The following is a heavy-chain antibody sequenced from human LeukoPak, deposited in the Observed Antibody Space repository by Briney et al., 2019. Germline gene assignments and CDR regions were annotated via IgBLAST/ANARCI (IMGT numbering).Heavy chain of an antibody. Sequence: GGSLRLSCAASGFTFSSYWMSWARQAPGKGLEWVASINHNGNVNYYVDSVKGRFTISRDNAKNSLYLQMSNLRAEDTAVYYCAKDLEGYYDSSGLLFDYWGQGTLVTVSS. CDR3: AKDLEGYYDSSGLLFDY. D-gene: IGHD3-22*01. V-gene: IGHV3-7*03. CDR2: INHNGNVN. J-gene: IGHJ4*02. CDR1: GFTFSSYW.